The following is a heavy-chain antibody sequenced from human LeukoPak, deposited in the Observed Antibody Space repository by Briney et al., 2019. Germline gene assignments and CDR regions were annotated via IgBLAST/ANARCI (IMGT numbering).Heavy chain of an antibody. J-gene: IGHJ4*02. D-gene: IGHD3-22*01. CDR2: IYTSGST. V-gene: IGHV4-4*07. CDR3: AREKVVYDSSGYYPSLIDY. Sequence: PSETLSLTCTVSGGSISSYHWSWIRQPAGKGLEWIGRIYTSGSTNYNPSLKSRVTMSVDTSKNQFSLKLSSVTAADTAVYYCAREKVVYDSSGYYPSLIDYWGQGTLVTVSS. CDR1: GGSISSYH.